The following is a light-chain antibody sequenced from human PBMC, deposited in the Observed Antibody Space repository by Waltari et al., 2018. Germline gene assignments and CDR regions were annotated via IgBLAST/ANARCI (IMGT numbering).Light chain of an antibody. Sequence: QSALTQPASVSGSPGQSITISCIGTSSDVGRYNFVSWYQQHPGKAPNLIIYDVSNRPSWVSIRFSGSKSGNTASLTISGLQAEDEADYYCSSYTSSNTWVFGGGTKLTVL. J-gene: IGLJ3*02. CDR1: SSDVGRYNF. CDR3: SSYTSSNTWV. V-gene: IGLV2-14*03. CDR2: DVS.